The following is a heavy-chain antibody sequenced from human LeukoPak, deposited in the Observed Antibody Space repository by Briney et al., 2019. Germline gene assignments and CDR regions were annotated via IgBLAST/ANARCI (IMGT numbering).Heavy chain of an antibody. CDR3: ARDKYSGYDWMAFDI. CDR2: ISSSTSYI. D-gene: IGHD5-12*01. V-gene: IGHV3-21*01. J-gene: IGHJ3*02. CDR1: GFTFSDYE. Sequence: GGSLRLSCAASGFTFSDYEMNWVRQAPGKGLEWVSSISSSTSYIYYADSVKGRFTISRDNAKNSVYLQMNSLRAEDTAVYYCARDKYSGYDWMAFDIWGQGTMVTVSS.